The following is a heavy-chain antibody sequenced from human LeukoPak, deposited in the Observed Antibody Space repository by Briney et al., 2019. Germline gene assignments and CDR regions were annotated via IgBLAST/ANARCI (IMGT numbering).Heavy chain of an antibody. D-gene: IGHD3-16*01. CDR3: ASEQRGGSFDI. CDR1: GFTFSSYS. V-gene: IGHV3-21*01. Sequence: GGSLRLSCAASGFTFSSYSMNWVRQAPGKGLEWVSSISSSSSYIYYADSVKGRFTISRDNAKNSLYLQMNSLRAEDTAVYYCASEQRGGSFDIWGQGTMVTVSS. CDR2: ISSSSSYI. J-gene: IGHJ3*02.